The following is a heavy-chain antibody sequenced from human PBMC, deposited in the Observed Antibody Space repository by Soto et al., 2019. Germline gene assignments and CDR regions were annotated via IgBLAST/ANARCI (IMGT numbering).Heavy chain of an antibody. D-gene: IGHD3-22*01. J-gene: IGHJ4*02. CDR2: IYYSGST. CDR1: GGSISSGDYY. Sequence: QVQLQESGPGLVKPSQTLSLNCTVSGGSISSGDYYWSWIRQPPGKGLEWIGYIYYSGSTYYNPSLKNRMTISVDTPKNQLSLKLSSVTAADTAVYYCARAFDDSSGYYGGLGYWGQGTLVTVSS. CDR3: ARAFDDSSGYYGGLGY. V-gene: IGHV4-30-4*01.